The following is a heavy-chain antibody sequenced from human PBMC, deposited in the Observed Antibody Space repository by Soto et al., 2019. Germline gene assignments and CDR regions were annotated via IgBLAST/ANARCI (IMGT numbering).Heavy chain of an antibody. J-gene: IGHJ2*01. Sequence: QVQLQESGPGLVKPSQTLSLTCTVSGGSISSGDYYWSWIRQPPGKGLEWIGYIYYSGSTYYDPFLKSRVTISVVSSKNQSSLNLISVTASVTAVYYCARYGYYSPNRYFDLWGRGTLVTVSS. D-gene: IGHD5-12*01. CDR3: ARYGYYSPNRYFDL. CDR2: IYYSGST. CDR1: GGSISSGDYY. V-gene: IGHV4-30-4*01.